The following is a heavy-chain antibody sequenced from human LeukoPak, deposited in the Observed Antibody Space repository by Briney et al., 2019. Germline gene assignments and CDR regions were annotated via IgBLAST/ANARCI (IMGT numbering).Heavy chain of an antibody. Sequence: GGSLRLSCEASGSTFDNYAMSWVRQAPGKGLEWVSTIGISAGSTYYAGAVKGRFTISRDNSKNMVYLQMNSLRAEDTAMYYCARDPPAVLIDTYGWGQGTLVTVSS. CDR2: IGISAGST. CDR1: GSTFDNYA. CDR3: ARDPPAVLIDTYG. V-gene: IGHV3-23*01. D-gene: IGHD2-8*01. J-gene: IGHJ4*02.